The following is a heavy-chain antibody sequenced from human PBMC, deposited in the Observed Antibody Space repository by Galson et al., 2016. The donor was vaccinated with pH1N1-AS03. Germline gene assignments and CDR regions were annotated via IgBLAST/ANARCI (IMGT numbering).Heavy chain of an antibody. CDR3: ARLRVVVVPAALGGIDYFDS. CDR1: GFTVSSNY. CDR2: IYSGGIT. V-gene: IGHV3-53*01. D-gene: IGHD2-2*01. Sequence: LRLSCAASGFTVSSNYMSWVRQAPGKGLEWVSVIYSGGITYYADSVKGRFTISRDSSKNTLYLQMNSLRAEDTAVYYCARLRVVVVPAALGGIDYFDSWGQGTLVTVSS. J-gene: IGHJ4*02.